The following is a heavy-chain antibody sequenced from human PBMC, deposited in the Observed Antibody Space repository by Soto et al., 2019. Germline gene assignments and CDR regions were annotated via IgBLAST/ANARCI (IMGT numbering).Heavy chain of an antibody. V-gene: IGHV1-46*03. CDR3: ARSTTVTPPTGFSNDY. CDR2: INPSGGST. CDR1: GYTFTSYY. D-gene: IGHD4-4*01. J-gene: IGHJ4*02. Sequence: GASVKVSCKASGYTFTSYYMHWVRQAPGQGLEWMGIINPSGGSTSCAQKFQGRVTMTRDTSTSTVYMELSSLRSEDTAVYYCARSTTVTPPTGFSNDYWGQGTLVTVSS.